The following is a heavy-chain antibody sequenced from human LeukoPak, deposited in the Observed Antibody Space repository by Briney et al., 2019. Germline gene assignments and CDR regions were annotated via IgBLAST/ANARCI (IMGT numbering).Heavy chain of an antibody. CDR2: IYYSGST. J-gene: IGHJ5*02. CDR3: ARAPTITIFGVVIKQAWFDP. D-gene: IGHD3-3*01. Sequence: SETLSLTCTVSGGSVSSGSYYCSWIRQPPGKGLEWIGYIYYSGSTNYNPSLKSRVTISVDTSKNQFSLKLSSVTAADTAVYYCARAPTITIFGVVIKQAWFDPWGQGTLVTVSS. V-gene: IGHV4-61*01. CDR1: GGSVSSGSYY.